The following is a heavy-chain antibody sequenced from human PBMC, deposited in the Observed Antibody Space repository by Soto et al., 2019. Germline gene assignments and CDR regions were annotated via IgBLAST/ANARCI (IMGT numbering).Heavy chain of an antibody. CDR2: IYYSGST. CDR1: GGSISSYY. Sequence: QVQLQESGPGLVKPSETLSLTCTVSGGSISSYYWSWIRQPPGKGLEWIGYIYYSGSTNYTPSLKXRXTXPVDPSKNQFSLKLSSVTAADTAVYYCARQFQHFDYRGQGTLVTVSS. V-gene: IGHV4-59*08. CDR3: ARQFQHFDY. J-gene: IGHJ4*02.